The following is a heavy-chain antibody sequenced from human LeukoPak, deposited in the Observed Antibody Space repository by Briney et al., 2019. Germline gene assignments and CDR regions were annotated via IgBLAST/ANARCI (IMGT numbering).Heavy chain of an antibody. CDR3: AREGSDNWFDP. CDR1: GGSISSGGYS. V-gene: IGHV4-30-2*01. CDR2: IYHSGST. J-gene: IGHJ5*02. Sequence: PSQTLSLTCAVSGGSISSGGYSWSWIRQPPGKGLEWIGYIYHSGSTYYNPSLKSRVTISVDRSKNQFSLKLSSVTAADTAVYYCAREGSDNWFDPWGQGTLATVSS.